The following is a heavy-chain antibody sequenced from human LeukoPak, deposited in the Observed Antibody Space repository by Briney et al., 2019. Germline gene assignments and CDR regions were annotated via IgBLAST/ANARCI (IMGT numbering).Heavy chain of an antibody. J-gene: IGHJ6*04. V-gene: IGHV1-2*04. Sequence: ASVKVSRKASGYTFTGYYMHWVRQAPGQGLEWMGWINPNSGGTNYAQKFQGWVTMTRDTSISTAYMELSRLRSDDTAVYYCARDRRAVAGIPYYYYYYGMDVWGKGTTVTVSS. D-gene: IGHD6-19*01. CDR1: GYTFTGYY. CDR3: ARDRRAVAGIPYYYYYYGMDV. CDR2: INPNSGGT.